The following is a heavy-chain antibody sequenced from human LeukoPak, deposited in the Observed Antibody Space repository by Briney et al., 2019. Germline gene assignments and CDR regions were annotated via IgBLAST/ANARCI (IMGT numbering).Heavy chain of an antibody. Sequence: RGSLRLSCAASGFSFSSYWMSWVRQAPGKGLEWVANIKEDGSEKNYVDSVKGRFTISRDNAKNSLYLQMNTLRAEDTAVYYCGRSGIVTTAVPFWGQGTLVTVSS. D-gene: IGHD1-26*01. V-gene: IGHV3-7*01. CDR2: IKEDGSEK. J-gene: IGHJ4*02. CDR3: GRSGIVTTAVPF. CDR1: GFSFSSYW.